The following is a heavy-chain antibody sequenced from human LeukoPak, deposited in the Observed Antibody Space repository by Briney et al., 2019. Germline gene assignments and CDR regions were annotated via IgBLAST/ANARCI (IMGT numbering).Heavy chain of an antibody. V-gene: IGHV4-28*05. D-gene: IGHD1-1*01. J-gene: IGHJ3*02. Sequence: PSDTLSLTCAVSGYSISSSNWWGWIRQPPGKGLEWIGYIYYSGSIYYNPSLKSRVTMSVDASKNQFSLKLSSVTAVDTAVYYCARSKTGTMHAFDIWGQGTMVTVSS. CDR1: GYSISSSNW. CDR3: ARSKTGTMHAFDI. CDR2: IYYSGSI.